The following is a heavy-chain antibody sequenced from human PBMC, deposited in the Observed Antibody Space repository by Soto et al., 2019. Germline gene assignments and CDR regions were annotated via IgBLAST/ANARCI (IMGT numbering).Heavy chain of an antibody. J-gene: IGHJ6*02. V-gene: IGHV5-10-1*01. D-gene: IGHD3-16*01. CDR2: TDPSGSYT. CDR3: ARNMITFGGTPTSSEGDFGMDV. Sequence: PGESLKISCKGSGYSFTSYWIGWVCQMPGKGLEWMGKTDPSGSYTDYSPAFQGHVSLSVDKSVSTAYLQWSSLKASDSAIYYCARNMITFGGTPTSSEGDFGMDVWGHGTTVTVSS. CDR1: GYSFTSYW.